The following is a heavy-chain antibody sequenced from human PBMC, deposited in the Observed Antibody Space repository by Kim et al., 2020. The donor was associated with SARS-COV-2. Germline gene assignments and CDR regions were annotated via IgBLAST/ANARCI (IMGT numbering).Heavy chain of an antibody. CDR3: ATGVRGQWLFFDY. D-gene: IGHD6-19*01. Sequence: YAQKFQCRVTMTEDTSTDTAYMELSSLRSEDTAVYYCATGVRGQWLFFDYWGQGTLVTVSS. V-gene: IGHV1-24*01. J-gene: IGHJ4*02.